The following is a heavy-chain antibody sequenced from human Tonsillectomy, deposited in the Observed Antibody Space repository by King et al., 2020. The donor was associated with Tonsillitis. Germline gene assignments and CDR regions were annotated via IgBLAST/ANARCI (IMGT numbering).Heavy chain of an antibody. CDR2: ISSSSFYT. CDR3: ARDDGYLCSAYDYYFDH. Sequence: VQLVESGGGLVKPGGSLRLSCAASGFTFSDYYMSWIRQAPGKGLEWVSYISSSSFYTNYADSVKGRFTISRDDAKNSLYLQMNSLRAEDTAMYYCARDDGYLCSAYDYYFDHWGQGTLVTVSS. V-gene: IGHV3-11*06. D-gene: IGHD5-12*01. CDR1: GFTFSDYY. J-gene: IGHJ4*02.